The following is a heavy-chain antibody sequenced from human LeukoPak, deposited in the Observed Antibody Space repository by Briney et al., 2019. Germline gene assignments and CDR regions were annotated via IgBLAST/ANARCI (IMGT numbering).Heavy chain of an antibody. D-gene: IGHD3-9*01. J-gene: IGHJ4*02. CDR1: GGSISSSNW. V-gene: IGHV4-4*02. Sequence: PSETLSLTCAVSGGSISSSNWWSWVRQPPGKGLKWIGEIYHSGSTNYNPSLKSRVTISLDKSKNQFSLELSSVTAADTAVYYCARYYDILSALGYWGQGTLVTVSS. CDR2: IYHSGST. CDR3: ARYYDILSALGY.